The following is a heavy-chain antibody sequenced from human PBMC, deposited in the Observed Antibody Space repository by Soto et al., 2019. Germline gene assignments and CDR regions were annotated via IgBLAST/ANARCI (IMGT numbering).Heavy chain of an antibody. D-gene: IGHD1-26*01. Sequence: PSETLSLTCAVYGGSFSGYYWSWIRQPPGKGLEWIGEINHSGSTNYNPSLKSRVTISVDTSKNQFSLKLSSVTAADTAVYYCARGHSSRRYSGSLQKRNWFDPWGQGTLVTVSS. CDR1: GGSFSGYY. CDR3: ARGHSSRRYSGSLQKRNWFDP. V-gene: IGHV4-34*01. CDR2: INHSGST. J-gene: IGHJ5*02.